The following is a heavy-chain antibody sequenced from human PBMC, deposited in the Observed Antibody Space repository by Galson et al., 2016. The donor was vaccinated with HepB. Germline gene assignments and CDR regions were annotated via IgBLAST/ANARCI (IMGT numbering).Heavy chain of an antibody. CDR3: ARDPALSGYSYYFDY. Sequence: SLRLSCAASGFTFSSYSMNWVRQAPGKGLEWVSYISKSSNTIYYADSVKDRVTISRDNANNSLYLQMNSLRDEDTAVYYCARDPALSGYSYYFDYWGQGTLVTVSS. CDR2: ISKSSNTI. D-gene: IGHD5-12*01. V-gene: IGHV3-48*02. J-gene: IGHJ4*02. CDR1: GFTFSSYS.